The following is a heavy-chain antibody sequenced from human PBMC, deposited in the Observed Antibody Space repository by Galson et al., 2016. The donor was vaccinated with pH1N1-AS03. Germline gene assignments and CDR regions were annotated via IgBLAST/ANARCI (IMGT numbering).Heavy chain of an antibody. J-gene: IGHJ3*02. V-gene: IGHV3-7*01. D-gene: IGHD2-2*01. CDR2: IKEDGSER. CDR3: ARDSVYCSSSDCRGVAFDI. CDR1: GFSFSGYW. Sequence: SLRLSCAASGFSFSGYWMSWVRQAPGKGLQWVANIKEDGSERYYVDSVKGRFTISRDNAKNSLYMQMNSLRAKDTAMYYCARDSVYCSSSDCRGVAFDIWGQGTTVTVSS.